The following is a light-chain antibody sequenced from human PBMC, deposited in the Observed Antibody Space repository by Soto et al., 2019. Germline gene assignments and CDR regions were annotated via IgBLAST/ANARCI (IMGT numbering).Light chain of an antibody. CDR3: QQYSISARP. J-gene: IGKJ2*01. V-gene: IGKV3-20*01. CDR1: QIVTNSY. CDR2: GAS. Sequence: EIVLTQSPGTLSLSPGERATLYCRASQIVTNSYLAWYQQKPGQAPRLLIYGASSRDNVIPDRFSGRGSGTDFTLHISSLEPEDFALYYCQQYSISARPFGQAKQRVIK.